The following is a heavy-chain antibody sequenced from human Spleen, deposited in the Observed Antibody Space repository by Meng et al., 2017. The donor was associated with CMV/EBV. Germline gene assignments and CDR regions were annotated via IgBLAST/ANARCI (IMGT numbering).Heavy chain of an antibody. CDR1: GFTFGDYA. CDR2: IRSGASGGTT. D-gene: IGHD2-2*01. Sequence: GGSLRLSCTASGFTFGDYAMAWVRQAPGKGLEWIGFIRSGASGGTTESAASVRGRLTISRDDSKSIAYLQMNSLRTEDTAVYYCTTVRNEVVPAATSYFDYWGQGTLVTVSS. V-gene: IGHV3-49*04. CDR3: TTVRNEVVPAATSYFDY. J-gene: IGHJ4*02.